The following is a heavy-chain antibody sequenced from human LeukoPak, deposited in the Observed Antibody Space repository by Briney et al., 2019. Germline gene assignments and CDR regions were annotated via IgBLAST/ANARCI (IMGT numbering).Heavy chain of an antibody. CDR2: IHTSGS. Sequence: SETLSLTCTVSGGSISSYYWSWIRQPAGEGLEWIGRIHTSGSLYNPSLTSRVTMSVDTTKNQFSLKLTSMTAADTAVYYCARMGYILGTPTWGQGTQVTVSS. CDR1: GGSISSYY. J-gene: IGHJ4*02. CDR3: ARMGYILGTPT. V-gene: IGHV4-4*07. D-gene: IGHD3-16*01.